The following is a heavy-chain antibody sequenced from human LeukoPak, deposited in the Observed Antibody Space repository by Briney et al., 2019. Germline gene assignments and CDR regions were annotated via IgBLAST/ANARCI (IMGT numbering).Heavy chain of an antibody. J-gene: IGHJ6*02. V-gene: IGHV1-18*01. CDR3: ARGLGFLASLLENYYYYGMDV. Sequence: ASVKVSCKASGYRFTTYSFTWVRQAPGQGLEWMGWISTYNKGTNYAENLQGRVTMTRNTSISTAYMELSSLRSEDTAVYYCARGLGFLASLLENYYYYGMDVWGQGTTVTVSS. CDR2: ISTYNKGT. D-gene: IGHD2-21*01. CDR1: GYRFTTYS.